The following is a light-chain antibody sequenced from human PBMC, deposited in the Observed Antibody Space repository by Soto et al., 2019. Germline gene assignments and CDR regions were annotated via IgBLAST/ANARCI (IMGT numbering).Light chain of an antibody. Sequence: EIVMTQSPATLSVSPGERVTLSCRASQNVNLNLAWYQRKPGQAPRLLIYGAASRATGIPVRFSGSGSGTEFHLSISSLQSEDFAVYYCQQYNNWPRTFGQGTKVEIK. J-gene: IGKJ1*01. V-gene: IGKV3-15*01. CDR3: QQYNNWPRT. CDR1: QNVNLN. CDR2: GAA.